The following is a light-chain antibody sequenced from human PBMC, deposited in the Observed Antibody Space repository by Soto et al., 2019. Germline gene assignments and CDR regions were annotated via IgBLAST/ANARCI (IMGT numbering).Light chain of an antibody. Sequence: LTQYPASLSASPGESRTISCRASQNIRSSLAWYQQRTGQAPRILIYDASTRDTGIPPRFSGGRSGTEFTVTISRLQSEDFAVYYCQQYNNWPITFGQGTRLEIK. CDR1: QNIRSS. J-gene: IGKJ5*01. CDR3: QQYNNWPIT. CDR2: DAS. V-gene: IGKV3-15*01.